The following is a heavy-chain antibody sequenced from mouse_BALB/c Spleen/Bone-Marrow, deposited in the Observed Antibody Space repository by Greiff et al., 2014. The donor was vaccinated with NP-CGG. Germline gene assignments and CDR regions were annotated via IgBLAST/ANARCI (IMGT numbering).Heavy chain of an antibody. D-gene: IGHD1-1*01. CDR3: ASYYYGRYFDV. V-gene: IGHV14-3*02. J-gene: IGHJ1*01. CDR1: GFNIKDTY. CDR2: IDPANGNT. Sequence: VQLQQSGAELVKPGASVKLSCTASGFNIKDTYMHWVKQRPEQGLEWIERIDPANGNTKYDPKFQGKATITADTSSNTAYLQLSSLTSEDTAVYYCASYYYGRYFDVWGAGTTVTVSS.